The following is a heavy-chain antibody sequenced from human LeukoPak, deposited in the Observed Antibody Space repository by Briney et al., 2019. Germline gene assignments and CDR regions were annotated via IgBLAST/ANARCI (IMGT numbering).Heavy chain of an antibody. CDR2: MNPNSGNT. Sequence: ASVKVSCKASGYTFTSYDINWVRQATGQGLEWMGWMNPNSGNTGYAQKFQGRVTMTRNTSISTAYMELSSLRSEDTAVYYCARVERSVTMIVVVIDCWGQGTLVTVSS. V-gene: IGHV1-8*01. CDR3: ARVERSVTMIVVVIDC. J-gene: IGHJ4*02. CDR1: GYTFTSYD. D-gene: IGHD3-22*01.